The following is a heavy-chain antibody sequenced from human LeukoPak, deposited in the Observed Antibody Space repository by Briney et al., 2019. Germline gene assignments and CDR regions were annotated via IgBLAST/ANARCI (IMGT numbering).Heavy chain of an antibody. CDR1: GGTFSSYA. D-gene: IGHD3-16*01. J-gene: IGHJ3*02. Sequence: GASVTVSCKASGGTFSSYAISWVRQAPGQGLEWMGGIIPIFGTANYAQKFQGRVTITTDESTSTAYMELSSLRSEDTAVYYCARVGGNDAFDIWGQGTMVTVSS. CDR2: IIPIFGTA. V-gene: IGHV1-69*05. CDR3: ARVGGNDAFDI.